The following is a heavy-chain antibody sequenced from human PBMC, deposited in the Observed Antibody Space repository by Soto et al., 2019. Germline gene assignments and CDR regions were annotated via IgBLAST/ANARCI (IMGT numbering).Heavy chain of an antibody. V-gene: IGHV4-59*08. CDR3: ARHRITIFGVAFYFDY. J-gene: IGHJ4*02. CDR1: GASISSYY. D-gene: IGHD3-3*01. CDR2: IYYSGST. Sequence: PSETLSLTYTVSGASISSYYWSWIRQHPGKGLEWIGYIYYSGSTNYNPSLKSRVTISVDTSKNQFSLKLSTVTAADTAVYYCARHRITIFGVAFYFDYWGQGTLVTVSS.